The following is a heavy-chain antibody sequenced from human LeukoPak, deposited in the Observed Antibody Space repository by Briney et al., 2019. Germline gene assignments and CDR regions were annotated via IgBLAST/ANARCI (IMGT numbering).Heavy chain of an antibody. CDR1: GGSISSYY. D-gene: IGHD1-1*01. J-gene: IGHJ5*02. CDR3: AREGTAGTNLNWFDP. Sequence: SETLSLTCTVSGGSISSYYVSWIRQPPGKGLEWIGYISYSGSTNFNPSLKSRVTISVDTSKNPFSLKLSSVTAADTAVYYCAREGTAGTNLNWFDPWGQGTLVTVSS. CDR2: ISYSGST. V-gene: IGHV4-59*01.